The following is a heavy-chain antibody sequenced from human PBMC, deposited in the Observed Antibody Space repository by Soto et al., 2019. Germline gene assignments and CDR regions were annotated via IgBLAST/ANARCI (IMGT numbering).Heavy chain of an antibody. J-gene: IGHJ6*02. Sequence: GGSLRLSCAASGCTFSSYEMNWVRQAPGKGLEWVSYISSSGSTIYYADSVKGRFTISRDNAKNSLYLQMNSLRAEDTAVYYCACDHIGGRHHCGMQFRGPGTTVTLSS. CDR3: ACDHIGGRHHCGMQF. V-gene: IGHV3-48*03. CDR1: GCTFSSYE. D-gene: IGHD5-12*01. CDR2: ISSSGSTI.